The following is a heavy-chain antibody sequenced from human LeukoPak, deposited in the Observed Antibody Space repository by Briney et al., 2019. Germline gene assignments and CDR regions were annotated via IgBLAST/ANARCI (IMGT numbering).Heavy chain of an antibody. J-gene: IGHJ4*02. CDR3: ARDNCSSTSCYYFDY. D-gene: IGHD2-2*01. CDR1: GFTFSNYS. CDR2: ISSSSSYI. Sequence: GGSLRLSCAASGFTFSNYSMNWVRQAPGKGLEWVSSISSSSSYIYYADSVKGRFTISRDNAKNSLYLQMNSLRAEDTAVYYCARDNCSSTSCYYFDYWGQGTLVTVSS. V-gene: IGHV3-21*01.